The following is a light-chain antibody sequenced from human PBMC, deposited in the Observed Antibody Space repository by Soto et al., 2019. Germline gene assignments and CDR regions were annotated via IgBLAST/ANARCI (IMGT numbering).Light chain of an antibody. CDR3: QRYGTSPQT. CDR2: GAS. CDR1: QGLTNSN. Sequence: EIVLTQSPGTLSLSPGERATLSCRASQGLTNSNLAWYQQRPGQAPRLLIYGASSRATGIPDRFSGSGSGTDFTLTISRLEPEDFAVYYCQRYGTSPQTFGRGTKVDI. V-gene: IGKV3-20*01. J-gene: IGKJ1*01.